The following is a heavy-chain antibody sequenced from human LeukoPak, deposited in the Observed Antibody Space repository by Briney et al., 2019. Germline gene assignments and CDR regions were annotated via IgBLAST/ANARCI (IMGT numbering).Heavy chain of an antibody. Sequence: SETLSLTCTVSGYSISSGYYWGWFRQPPGKGLEWTGSIYHSGSTYYNPSLKSRVTISVDTSKNQFSLKLSSVTAADTAVYYCARDERVWGAFDIWGQGTMVTVSS. CDR2: IYHSGST. CDR1: GYSISSGYY. J-gene: IGHJ3*02. CDR3: ARDERVWGAFDI. D-gene: IGHD7-27*01. V-gene: IGHV4-38-2*02.